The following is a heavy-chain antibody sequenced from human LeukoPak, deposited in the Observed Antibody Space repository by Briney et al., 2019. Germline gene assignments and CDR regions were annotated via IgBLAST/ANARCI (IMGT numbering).Heavy chain of an antibody. CDR1: GFTFSNYA. V-gene: IGHV3-21*01. Sequence: PGGSLRLSCAASGFTFSNYAMNWVRQAPGKGLEWVSSISSSSSYIYYADSVKGRFTISRDNAKNSLYLQMNSLRAEDTAVYYCARDLNRGYAFDIWGQGTMVTVSS. J-gene: IGHJ3*02. CDR2: ISSSSSYI. CDR3: ARDLNRGYAFDI.